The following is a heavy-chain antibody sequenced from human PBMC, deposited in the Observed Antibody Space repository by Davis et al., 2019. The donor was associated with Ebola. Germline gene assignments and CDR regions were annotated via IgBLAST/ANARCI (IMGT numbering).Heavy chain of an antibody. CDR1: GGSFSGYY. CDR2: INHSGST. D-gene: IGHD3-22*01. CDR3: ARARPDSHYYYYGMDV. V-gene: IGHV4-34*01. Sequence: MPSETLSLTCAVYGGSFSGYYWSWIRQPPGKGLEWIGEINHSGSTNYNPSLKSRVTISVDRSKNQFSLKLSSVTAADTAVYYCARARPDSHYYYYGMDVWGQGTTVTVSS. J-gene: IGHJ6*02.